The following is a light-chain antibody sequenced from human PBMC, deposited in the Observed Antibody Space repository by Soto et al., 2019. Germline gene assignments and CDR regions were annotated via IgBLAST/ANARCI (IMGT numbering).Light chain of an antibody. CDR2: LGS. CDR3: MQALQTPPDT. J-gene: IGKJ2*01. Sequence: DIVMTQSPLSLPVTPGEPASISCRSSQSLLHSNGYNYLDWYLQKPGQSPQLLIYLGSNRASGVPYRFSGSGSDTDFTLKISIVEAEDVGVYYCMQALQTPPDTCGQGNKLEIK. CDR1: QSLLHSNGYNY. V-gene: IGKV2-28*01.